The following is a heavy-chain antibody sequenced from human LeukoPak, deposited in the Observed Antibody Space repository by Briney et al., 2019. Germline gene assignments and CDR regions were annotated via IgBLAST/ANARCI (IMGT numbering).Heavy chain of an antibody. D-gene: IGHD2-15*01. CDR3: AREPGYCSGGSCYGGWFDP. V-gene: IGHV4-34*01. Sequence: SETLSLTCAVYGGXFSGYYWSWIRQPPGKGLEWIGEINHSGSTIYNPSLKGRVTISLDTSKRQCSLKLTSVTAADTAVYYCAREPGYCSGGSCYGGWFDPWGQGTLVTDSS. CDR1: GGXFSGYY. J-gene: IGHJ5*02. CDR2: INHSGST.